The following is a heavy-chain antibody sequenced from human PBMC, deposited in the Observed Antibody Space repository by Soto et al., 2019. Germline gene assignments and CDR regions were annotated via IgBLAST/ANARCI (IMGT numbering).Heavy chain of an antibody. CDR1: GFTFSAYY. CDR3: ARGNRAFDY. D-gene: IGHD4-4*01. Sequence: GSLRLSCAASGFTFSAYYMDWVRQAPGKGLEWVGRTRNKANSYTTEYAASVKGRFTISRDDSKNSLYLQMNSLKIEDTAVYYCARGNRAFDYWGQGTLVTVSS. V-gene: IGHV3-72*01. J-gene: IGHJ4*02. CDR2: TRNKANSYTT.